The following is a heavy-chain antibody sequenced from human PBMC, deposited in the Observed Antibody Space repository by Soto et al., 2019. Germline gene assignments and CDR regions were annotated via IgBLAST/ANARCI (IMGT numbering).Heavy chain of an antibody. CDR2: SRDKAQGYST. V-gene: IGHV3-72*01. D-gene: IGHD2-8*01. CDR1: GFTLSDQY. CDR3: AKELEIVLMVHAASDS. J-gene: IGHJ4*02. Sequence: GGSLRLSCAGSGFTLSDQYIDWVRQAPGKGLEWVGRSRDKAQGYSTAYAASVKGRFTTSRDESKNSVYLQMNSLRAEDTAIYYCAKELEIVLMVHAASDSWGQGIPVTVSS.